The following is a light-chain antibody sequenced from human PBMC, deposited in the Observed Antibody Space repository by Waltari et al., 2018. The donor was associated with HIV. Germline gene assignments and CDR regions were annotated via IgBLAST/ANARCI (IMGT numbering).Light chain of an antibody. J-gene: IGLJ2*01. V-gene: IGLV1-40*01. CDR2: GTN. CDR3: QSYDSSLSGSGVV. Sequence: VLTQPHSLSGAPGQWVTLSRTGPSPNIGGGYDGHWYPQIPGSAPNLHTYGTNNRPSGVPGRFSGCKSGTSASLAITGLQAEDEADYYCQSYDSSLSGSGVVFGGGTKLTVL. CDR1: SPNIGGGYD.